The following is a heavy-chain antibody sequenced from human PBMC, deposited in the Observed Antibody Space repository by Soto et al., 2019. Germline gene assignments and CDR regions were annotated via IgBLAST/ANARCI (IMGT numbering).Heavy chain of an antibody. CDR1: GYTFTSYG. CDR2: ISAYNGNT. J-gene: IGHJ6*02. CDR3: ARGPITIFGVDPIDYGMDV. Sequence: ASVKVSCKASGYTFTSYGISWVRRAPGQGLEWMGWISAYNGNTNYAQKLQGRVTMTTDTSTSTAYMELRSLRSDDTAVYYCARGPITIFGVDPIDYGMDVWGQGTTVTVS. V-gene: IGHV1-18*04. D-gene: IGHD3-3*01.